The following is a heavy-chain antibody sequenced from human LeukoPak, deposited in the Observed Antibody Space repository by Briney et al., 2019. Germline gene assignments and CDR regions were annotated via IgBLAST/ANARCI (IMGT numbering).Heavy chain of an antibody. CDR3: AAAPIEMQQRGFDY. V-gene: IGHV1-58*02. CDR1: GFTFSNSA. D-gene: IGHD5-24*01. CDR2: IVVASGNT. Sequence: ASVKVSCKASGFTFSNSAMQWVRQARGQRLEWIGWIVVASGNTKYAQKFQERVTITRDMSTSTAYMELSSLRPEDTAVYYCAAAPIEMQQRGFDYWGQGSLVTVSS. J-gene: IGHJ4*02.